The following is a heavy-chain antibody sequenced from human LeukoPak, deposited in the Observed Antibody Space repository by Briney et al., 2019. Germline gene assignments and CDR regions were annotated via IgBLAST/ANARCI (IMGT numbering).Heavy chain of an antibody. Sequence: GGSLRLSCAASGFTFSIYEMSWVHQAPGKGLEWISYISSTSSTIYYADSVKGRFTISRDNARNSLYLQMNSLRAEDTAVYFCARWDYYGLDVWGQGATVTVSS. CDR2: ISSTSSTI. CDR1: GFTFSIYE. V-gene: IGHV3-48*03. J-gene: IGHJ6*02. CDR3: ARWDYYGLDV.